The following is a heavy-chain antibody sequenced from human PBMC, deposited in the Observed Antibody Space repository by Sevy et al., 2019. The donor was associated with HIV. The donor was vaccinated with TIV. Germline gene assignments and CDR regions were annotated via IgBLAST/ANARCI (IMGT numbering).Heavy chain of an antibody. V-gene: IGHV3-30*04. D-gene: IGHD6-19*01. CDR2: IGFDGSYK. Sequence: GGSLRLSCQASGFMFRSYAMYWVRQAPGKGLEWVAYIGFDGSYKYHADSVKGRFSISRDNSNNSLFLEMNSLTPDDTGIYCCARVIGQWLIDTYGMDVWGQGTTVTVSS. CDR3: ARVIGQWLIDTYGMDV. J-gene: IGHJ6*02. CDR1: GFMFRSYA.